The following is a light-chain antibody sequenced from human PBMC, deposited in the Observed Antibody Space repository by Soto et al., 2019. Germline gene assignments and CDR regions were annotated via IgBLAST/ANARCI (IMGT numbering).Light chain of an antibody. V-gene: IGLV2-8*01. CDR2: EVN. CDR1: SSDVGGYNY. CDR3: ISYAGSNKV. Sequence: QSVLTQPPSASGSPGQSVTISCTGTSSDVGGYNYVSWYQQHPGKAPKLMIYEVNKRPSGVPDRFSGSKSGNTASLTVCGLQAEDEADYYCISYAGSNKVFRTGTKVTVL. J-gene: IGLJ1*01.